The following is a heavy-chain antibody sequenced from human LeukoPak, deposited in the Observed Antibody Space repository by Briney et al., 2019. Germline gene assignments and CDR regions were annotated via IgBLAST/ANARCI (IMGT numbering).Heavy chain of an antibody. CDR3: ARVIVVVRDAFDI. D-gene: IGHD3-22*01. V-gene: IGHV1-18*01. CDR2: ISAYNGNT. Sequence: ASVKVSCKASGYTSTSYGISWVRQAPGQGLEWMGWISAYNGNTNYAQKLQGRLTMTTDTSTSTAYMELSSLRSEDTAVYYCARVIVVVRDAFDIWGQGTMVTVSS. J-gene: IGHJ3*02. CDR1: GYTSTSYG.